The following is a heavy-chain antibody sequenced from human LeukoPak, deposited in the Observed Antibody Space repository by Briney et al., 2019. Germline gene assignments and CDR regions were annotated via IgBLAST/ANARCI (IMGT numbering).Heavy chain of an antibody. CDR3: ANRSPSKAFDI. Sequence: GGSLRLSCAASEFTFSTYAVSWVRQAPGEGLEWVSAISSSGGTIYYADSVKGRFTISRDNSKNTLFLQMNSLRAEDTAVYYCANRSPSKAFDIWGQGAMVTVSS. V-gene: IGHV3-23*01. J-gene: IGHJ3*02. CDR2: ISSSGGTI. CDR1: EFTFSTYA.